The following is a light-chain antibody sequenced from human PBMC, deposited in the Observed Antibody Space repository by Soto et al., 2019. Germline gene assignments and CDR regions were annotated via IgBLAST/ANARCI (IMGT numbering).Light chain of an antibody. J-gene: IGKJ3*01. Sequence: EIVLTQSPGTLSLSPGERATLSCRASQSVSNNYLAWYQRKPGQAPRLLIYDASSRATGIPDRFSGSGSGTDFTLTITRLEPEDFAVYYCQQYGNSPATFGPGTKGDIK. CDR3: QQYGNSPAT. CDR2: DAS. CDR1: QSVSNNY. V-gene: IGKV3-20*01.